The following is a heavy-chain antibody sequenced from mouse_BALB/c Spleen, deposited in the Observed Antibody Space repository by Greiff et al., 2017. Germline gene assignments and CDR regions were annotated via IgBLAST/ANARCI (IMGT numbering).Heavy chain of an antibody. CDR3: ARGDYYYFDY. V-gene: IGHV5-6-5*01. J-gene: IGHJ2*01. D-gene: IGHD1-1*01. CDR2: ISSGGST. CDR1: GFTFSSYA. Sequence: EVHLVESGGGLVKPGGSLKLSCAASGFTFSSYAMSWVRQTPEKRLEWVASISSGGSTYYPDSVKGRFTISRDNARNILYLQMSSLRSEDTAMYYCARGDYYYFDYWGQGTTLTVSS.